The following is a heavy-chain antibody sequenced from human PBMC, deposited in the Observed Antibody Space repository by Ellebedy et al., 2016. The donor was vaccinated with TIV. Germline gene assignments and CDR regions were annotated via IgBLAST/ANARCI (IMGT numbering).Heavy chain of an antibody. Sequence: GESLKISCAASGFTFSSYWMSWARQAPGKGLEWLANIKEDGSEKYYVDSVTGRFTISRDNAKNSLHLQMTSLRAEDTAVYYCARGQSGTWDYWGQGTLVTVSS. CDR2: IKEDGSEK. CDR1: GFTFSSYW. D-gene: IGHD1-7*01. V-gene: IGHV3-7*01. CDR3: ARGQSGTWDY. J-gene: IGHJ4*02.